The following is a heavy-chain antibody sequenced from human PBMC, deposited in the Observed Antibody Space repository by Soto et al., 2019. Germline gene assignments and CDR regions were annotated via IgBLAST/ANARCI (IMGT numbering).Heavy chain of an antibody. J-gene: IGHJ4*02. CDR3: TTGPQYHHYFFDY. V-gene: IGHV3-15*07. CDR1: GFTFSNAW. D-gene: IGHD2-2*01. CDR2: IKSKTDGGTT. Sequence: KTGGSLRLSCAASGFTFSNAWMNWVRQAPGKGLEWVGRIKSKTDGGTTDYAAPVKGRFTISRDDSKNTLYLQMNSLKTEDTAVYYCTTGPQYHHYFFDYWGQGTLVTVSS.